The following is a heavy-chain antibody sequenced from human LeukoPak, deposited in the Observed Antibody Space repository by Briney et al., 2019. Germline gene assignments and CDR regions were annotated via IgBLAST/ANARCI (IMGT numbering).Heavy chain of an antibody. D-gene: IGHD6-13*01. CDR1: GGSISSYY. CDR2: IYHNGGT. V-gene: IGHV4-59*01. J-gene: IGHJ4*02. CDR3: ARVFRAAAVDY. Sequence: SETLSLTCTVSGGSISSYYWSWIRQPPGKGRGWSGFIYHNGGTDYNPSLKSRVTISADTSKNQFSLRLSSVTAADTAVYYCARVFRAAAVDYWGQGTLVTVSS.